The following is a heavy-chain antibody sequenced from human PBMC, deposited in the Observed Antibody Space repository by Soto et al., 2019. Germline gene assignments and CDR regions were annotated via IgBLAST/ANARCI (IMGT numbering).Heavy chain of an antibody. J-gene: IGHJ4*02. CDR3: AKDLMDDYGDDGYFDY. D-gene: IGHD4-17*01. CDR2: ISGSGGST. Sequence: GGSLRLSCAASGFTFSSYAMSWVRQAPGKGLEWVSAISGSGGSTYYADSVKGRFTISRDNSKNTLYLQMNSLRAEDTAVYYCAKDLMDDYGDDGYFDYLGQGTLVTVSS. CDR1: GFTFSSYA. V-gene: IGHV3-23*01.